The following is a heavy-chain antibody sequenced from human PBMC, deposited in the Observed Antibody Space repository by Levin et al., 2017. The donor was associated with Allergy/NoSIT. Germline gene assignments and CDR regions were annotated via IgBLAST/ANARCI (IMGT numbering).Heavy chain of an antibody. J-gene: IGHJ4*02. CDR1: GITFSNAW. D-gene: IGHD6-13*01. V-gene: IGHV3-15*01. Sequence: GESLKISCTASGITFSNAWMSWARQAPGKGLEWVGRIKSKTDGGTADYASPFSFLFPLSRDDSKNTLYLQMNSLKTEDTALYYCTTYISSWYYFDNWGQGTLVNVSS. CDR3: TTYISSWYYFDN. CDR2: IKSKTDGGTA.